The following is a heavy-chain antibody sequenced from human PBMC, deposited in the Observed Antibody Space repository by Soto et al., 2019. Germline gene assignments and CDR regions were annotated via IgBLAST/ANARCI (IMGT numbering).Heavy chain of an antibody. V-gene: IGHV3-23*01. Sequence: PGGSLRLSCAASGFTFNRHTMAWVRQGQGKGLEWVPVIGGSGTNTYYADSVKGRFDISRDNSKNEVYLQLNSLRAEDTAVYFCTKTSGDFWTGYCPWHFDDWGQGTLVTVSS. CDR3: TKTSGDFWTGYCPWHFDD. CDR1: GFTFNRHT. J-gene: IGHJ4*02. CDR2: IGGSGTNT. D-gene: IGHD3-3*01.